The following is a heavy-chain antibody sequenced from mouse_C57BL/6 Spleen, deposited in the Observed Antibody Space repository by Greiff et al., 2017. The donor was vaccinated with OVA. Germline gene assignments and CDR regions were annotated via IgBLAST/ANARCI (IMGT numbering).Heavy chain of an antibody. J-gene: IGHJ2*01. V-gene: IGHV1-69*01. CDR2: IDPSDSYT. Sequence: QVQLQQPGAELVMPGASVKLSCKASGYTFTSYWMHWVKQRPGQGLEWIGEIDPSDSYTNYNQKFKGKSTLTVDKSSRTAYLQLSRLTSEDSAVYHCARWLLRTTYFDYWGQGTTLTVSS. D-gene: IGHD2-3*01. CDR1: GYTFTSYW. CDR3: ARWLLRTTYFDY.